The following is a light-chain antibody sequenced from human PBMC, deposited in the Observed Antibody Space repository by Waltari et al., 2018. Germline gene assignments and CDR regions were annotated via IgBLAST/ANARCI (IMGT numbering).Light chain of an antibody. CDR3: SSFTTSSTQV. J-gene: IGLJ1*01. Sequence: QSALPQPASVSGSPGHPITIPCTGTRSHVAAYHYVSRYQQYPGKAPKLMIFEVSNRPSGASIRFTGSKSGNTASLTISGLLPEDEADYYCSSFTTSSTQVFGTGTKVTVL. V-gene: IGLV2-14*01. CDR2: EVS. CDR1: RSHVAAYHY.